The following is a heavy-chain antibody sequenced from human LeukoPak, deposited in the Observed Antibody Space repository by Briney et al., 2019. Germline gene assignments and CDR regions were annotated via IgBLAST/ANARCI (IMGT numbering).Heavy chain of an antibody. CDR1: GGSISSGGYS. D-gene: IGHD6-13*01. CDR2: IYHSGST. J-gene: IGHJ6*02. Sequence: PSETLSLTCAVSGGSISSGGYSWSWIRQPPGKGLEWIGYIYHSGSTYYNPSLKSRVTISVDRSKNQFSLKLSSVTAADTAVYYCTAGAYSSSWYGYYYYGMDVWGQGTTVTVSS. V-gene: IGHV4-30-2*01. CDR3: TAGAYSSSWYGYYYYGMDV.